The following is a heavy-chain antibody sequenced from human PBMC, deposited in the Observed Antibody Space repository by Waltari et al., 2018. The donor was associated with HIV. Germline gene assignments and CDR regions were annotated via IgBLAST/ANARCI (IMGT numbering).Heavy chain of an antibody. J-gene: IGHJ4*02. V-gene: IGHV4-31*03. D-gene: IGHD2-15*01. CDR1: GASISSYGYY. CDR3: AREGGSSSYDY. CDR2: ISNSGST. Sequence: QVQLQESGPGLVKPSQTLSLTCPVSGASISSYGYYWSWIRQYPGKGLEWIGYISNSGSTYYNPSLKSRVTISVDTSKNQFSLKLSSVTAADTAVYYCAREGGSSSYDYWGQGTLVTVSP.